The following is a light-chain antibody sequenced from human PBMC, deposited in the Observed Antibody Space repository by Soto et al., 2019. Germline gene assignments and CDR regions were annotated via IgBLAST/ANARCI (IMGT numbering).Light chain of an antibody. V-gene: IGLV1-40*01. CDR3: QSYDSSRRGV. Sequence: QSVLTQPPSVSGAPGQRVTISCTGSSSNIGAGYDVHWYQQLPGTAPKLLIYGNINRPSGVPDRFSGSKSGTSASLAITGLQAEDEADYYCQSYDSSRRGVFGGGTKVTVL. CDR2: GNI. J-gene: IGLJ3*02. CDR1: SSNIGAGYD.